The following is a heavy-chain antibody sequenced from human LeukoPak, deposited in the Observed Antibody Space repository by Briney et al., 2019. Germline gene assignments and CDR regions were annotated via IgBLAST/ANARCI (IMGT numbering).Heavy chain of an antibody. V-gene: IGHV3-30*18. CDR2: ISHDGSNK. Sequence: PGRSLRLSCAASGFSFSSYGMHWVRQAPGKGLEWVAVISHDGSNKYYADSVKGRFTISRDNAKNTLYLQMDSLSVEDTAAYYCAKLRGYYGSGQQITLDYWGQGTLVTVSS. CDR3: AKLRGYYGSGQQITLDY. CDR1: GFSFSSYG. D-gene: IGHD3-10*01. J-gene: IGHJ4*02.